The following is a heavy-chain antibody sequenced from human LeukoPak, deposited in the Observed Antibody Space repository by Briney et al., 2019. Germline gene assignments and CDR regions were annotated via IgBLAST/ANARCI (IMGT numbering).Heavy chain of an antibody. D-gene: IGHD4-17*01. Sequence: PGGSLRLSCAASGFTFSSYWMSWVRQAPGKGLEWVANIKRDGSEKYYVDSVKGRFTISRDNAKNSLYLQMNSLRAEEAAVHYCARGYGDSIHFDYWGQGTLVTVSS. J-gene: IGHJ4*02. CDR2: IKRDGSEK. CDR1: GFTFSSYW. V-gene: IGHV3-7*04. CDR3: ARGYGDSIHFDY.